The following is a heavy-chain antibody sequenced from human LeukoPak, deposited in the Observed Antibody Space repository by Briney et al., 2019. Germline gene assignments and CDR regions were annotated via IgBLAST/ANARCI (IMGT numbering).Heavy chain of an antibody. CDR2: ISAYNGNT. J-gene: IGHJ4*02. D-gene: IGHD1-7*01. CDR1: GYTFTSYD. V-gene: IGHV1-18*01. CDR3: ARDNYPGLSEYHPTPFDY. Sequence: ASVKVSCKASGYTFTSYDINWVRQAPGQGLEWMGWISAYNGNTNYAQELQGRVTMTTDTSTSTAYMELRSLRSDDTAVYYCARDNYPGLSEYHPTPFDYWGQGTLVTVSS.